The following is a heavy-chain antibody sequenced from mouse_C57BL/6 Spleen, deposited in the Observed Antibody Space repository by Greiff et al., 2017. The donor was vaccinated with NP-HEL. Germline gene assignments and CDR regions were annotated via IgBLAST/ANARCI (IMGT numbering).Heavy chain of an antibody. Sequence: VQLVESGPELVKPGASVKISCKASGYSFTSYYIHWVKQRPGQGLEWIGWIYPGSGNTKYNEKFKGKATLTADTSSSTAYMQLSSLTSEDSAVYYCARGDYYGSSYWGQGTTLTVSS. J-gene: IGHJ2*01. D-gene: IGHD1-1*01. CDR3: ARGDYYGSSY. CDR1: GYSFTSYY. V-gene: IGHV1-66*01. CDR2: IYPGSGNT.